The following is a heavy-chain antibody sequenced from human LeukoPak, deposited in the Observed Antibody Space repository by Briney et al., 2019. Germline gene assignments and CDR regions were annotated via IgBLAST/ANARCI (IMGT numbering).Heavy chain of an antibody. CDR1: GFTFSSYD. V-gene: IGHV3-13*01. CDR2: IGTAGDT. D-gene: IGHD3-10*01. CDR3: VRGPYGSGISNWFDP. J-gene: IGHJ5*02. Sequence: PGGSRRLSCAASGFTFSSYDMHWVRQATGKGLEWVSAIGTAGDTYYPGSVKGRFTISRENAKNSLYLQMNSLRAGDTAVYYCVRGPYGSGISNWFDPWGQGTLVIVSS.